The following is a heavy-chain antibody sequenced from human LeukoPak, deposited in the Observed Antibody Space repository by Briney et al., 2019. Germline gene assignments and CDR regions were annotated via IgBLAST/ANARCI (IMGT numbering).Heavy chain of an antibody. D-gene: IGHD3-22*01. CDR3: ARIYDSSGYYPSYYFDY. Sequence: GESLKISCKGSGYSFTSYWIGWVRQMPGKGLEWMGIIYPGDPDTRYSPSFQGQVTISADKSISTAYLQWSSLKASDTAMYYCARIYDSSGYYPSYYFDYWGQGTLVTVSS. J-gene: IGHJ4*02. CDR2: IYPGDPDT. CDR1: GYSFTSYW. V-gene: IGHV5-51*01.